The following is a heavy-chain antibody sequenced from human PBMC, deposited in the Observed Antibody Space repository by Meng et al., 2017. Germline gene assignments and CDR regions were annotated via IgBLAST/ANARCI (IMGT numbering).Heavy chain of an antibody. CDR1: GFTFSSYS. D-gene: IGHD3-22*01. J-gene: IGHJ4*02. Sequence: GESLKISCAASGFTFSSYSMNWVRQAPGKGLEWVSSISSSSSYIYYADSVKGRFTISRDNAKNSLYLQMNSLRAEDTAVYYCARESLVRYDSSGYYQFDYWGQGTLVTVSS. CDR2: ISSSSSYI. V-gene: IGHV3-21*04. CDR3: ARESLVRYDSSGYYQFDY.